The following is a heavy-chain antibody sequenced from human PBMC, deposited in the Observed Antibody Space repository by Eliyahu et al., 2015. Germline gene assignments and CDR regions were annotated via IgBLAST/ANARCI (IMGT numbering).Heavy chain of an antibody. CDR2: IWSDGSQK. CDR1: GFSFXNFA. CDR3: ARDIAPSGIGVSFDS. J-gene: IGHJ5*02. V-gene: IGHV3-33*01. D-gene: IGHD2-8*01. Sequence: QVHLVESGGGVVQPGRSLRLSCSGSGFSFXNFAIHWVRXAPGKGLGWVGVIWSDGSQKFYADSVKGRFTISRDNSNNVVDLQMKKLRVEDTATYWCARDIAPSGIGVSFDSWGQGTLVAISS.